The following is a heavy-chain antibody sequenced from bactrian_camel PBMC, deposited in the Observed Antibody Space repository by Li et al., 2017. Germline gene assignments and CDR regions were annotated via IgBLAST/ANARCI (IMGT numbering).Heavy chain of an antibody. J-gene: IGHJ6*01. V-gene: IGHV3S54*01. CDR2: VYLGGGSA. CDR3: AADRSLGFCVEMMGGNIRRGSGY. CDR1: GYTYGVHC. Sequence: HVQLVESGGGSVQAGGSLRLTCEAPGYTYGVHCMAWFRQVEGQEREAVAAVYLGGGSATYGDSVKGRFTIAQDNAKSTLYLQMDKLKPEDTAMYYCAADRSLGFCVEMMGGNIRRGSGYWGQGTQVTVS. D-gene: IGHD2*01.